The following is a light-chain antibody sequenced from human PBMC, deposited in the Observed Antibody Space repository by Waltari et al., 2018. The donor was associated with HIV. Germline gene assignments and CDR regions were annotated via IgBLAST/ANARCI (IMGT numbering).Light chain of an antibody. V-gene: IGKV1-5*03. J-gene: IGKJ2*01. Sequence: IQMPQSPSILSASVADRVIITCRASQSISSWLAWYQHKPGTAPKLLIYKASVLEGGVPSRFSGSGSGTEFTLNITNLQPDDFATYYCQHYSTSPYTFGQGTNLEIK. CDR3: QHYSTSPYT. CDR2: KAS. CDR1: QSISSW.